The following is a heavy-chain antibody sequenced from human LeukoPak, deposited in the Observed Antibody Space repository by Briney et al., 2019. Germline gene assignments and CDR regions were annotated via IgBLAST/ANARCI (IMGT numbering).Heavy chain of an antibody. CDR2: IDPSGGST. Sequence: ASVKVSCKASGYTFTSYYIVWVRQAPGQGLEWMGRIDPSGGSTSYAQKFQGRVTMTRGTSTSTAYMEVRSLRSDDTAVYYCARGAYCGGDCYQRSLDYWGQGALVTVSS. D-gene: IGHD2-21*02. CDR3: ARGAYCGGDCYQRSLDY. V-gene: IGHV1-46*01. J-gene: IGHJ4*02. CDR1: GYTFTSYY.